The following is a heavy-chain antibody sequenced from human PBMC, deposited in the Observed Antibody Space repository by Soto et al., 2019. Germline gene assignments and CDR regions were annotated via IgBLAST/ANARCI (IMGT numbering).Heavy chain of an antibody. V-gene: IGHV4-30-2*01. Sequence: LSLTCAVPGGSISSGGYPWSWIRQPPGKGLEWIGYIYHSGSTYYNPSLKSRVTISVDRSKNQFSLKLSSVTAADTAVYYCARVPDRWGQGTLVTVSS. J-gene: IGHJ5*02. D-gene: IGHD2-2*01. CDR2: IYHSGST. CDR3: ARVPDR. CDR1: GGSISSGGYP.